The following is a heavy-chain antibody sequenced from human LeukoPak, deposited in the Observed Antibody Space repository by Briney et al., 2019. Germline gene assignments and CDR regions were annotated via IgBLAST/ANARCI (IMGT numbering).Heavy chain of an antibody. CDR1: GYSFPTYW. D-gene: IGHD3-10*01. J-gene: IGHJ4*02. Sequence: GESLKISCKGSGYSFPTYWIAWVGQMPGKGLEGMGIIYPGDSDPRYSPSFQGQVTISADKSISTAYLQWSSLKASDTAIYYCARAYSYGSGSYYHLDYWGQGTLVTVSS. V-gene: IGHV5-51*01. CDR3: ARAYSYGSGSYYHLDY. CDR2: IYPGDSDP.